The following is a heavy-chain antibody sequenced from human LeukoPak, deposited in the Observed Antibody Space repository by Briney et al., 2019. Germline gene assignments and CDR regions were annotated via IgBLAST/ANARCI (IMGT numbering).Heavy chain of an antibody. V-gene: IGHV3-15*01. CDR3: TTALERRGGYYGMDV. D-gene: IGHD1-1*01. CDR1: GFTFSSYA. CDR2: IKSKADGGTT. Sequence: PGGSLRLSCAASGFTFSSYAMHWVRQAPGKGLEWVGRIKSKADGGTTDYAAPVKVRFTISRDDSKNTLYLQMNSLKTEDTAVYYCTTALERRGGYYGMDVWGKGTTVTVPS. J-gene: IGHJ6*04.